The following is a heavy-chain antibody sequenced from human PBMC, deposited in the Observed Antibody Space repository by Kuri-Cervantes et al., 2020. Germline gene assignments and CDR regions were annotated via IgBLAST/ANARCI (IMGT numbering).Heavy chain of an antibody. J-gene: IGHJ4*02. CDR2: IWYDGSNK. D-gene: IGHD6-13*01. Sequence: SCAASGFTFSSYGMHWVRQAPGKGLEWVAVIWYDGSNKYYADSAKGRFTISRDNAKNSLYLQMNSLRAEDTAVYYCARRPGSRSIAAAGTYYFDYWGQGTLVTVSS. V-gene: IGHV3-33*01. CDR1: GFTFSSYG. CDR3: ARRPGSRSIAAAGTYYFDY.